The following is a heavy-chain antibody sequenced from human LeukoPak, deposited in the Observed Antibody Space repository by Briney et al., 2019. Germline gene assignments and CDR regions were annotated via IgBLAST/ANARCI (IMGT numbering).Heavy chain of an antibody. CDR3: ARVARLGPLPNNWFDP. Sequence: GGSLRLSCAASGFTFSSYGMHWVRQAPGKGLEWVAVIWYDGSNKYYADSVKGRFTISRDNSKNTLYLQMNSLRAEDTAVYYCARVARLGPLPNNWFDPWGQGTLVTVSS. D-gene: IGHD3-16*01. CDR1: GFTFSSYG. CDR2: IWYDGSNK. J-gene: IGHJ5*02. V-gene: IGHV3-33*08.